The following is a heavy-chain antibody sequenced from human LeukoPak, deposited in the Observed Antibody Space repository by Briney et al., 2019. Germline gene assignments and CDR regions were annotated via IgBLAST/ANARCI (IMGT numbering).Heavy chain of an antibody. CDR2: ITSGGGSI. CDR1: GFTFSSYE. Sequence: TGGSLRLSCAASGFTFSSYEMNWVRQAPGKGLEWVSYITSGGGSIYYGDPVKGRFTISRDNAKNSLYLQMNSLRVEDTAVYYCATVGRKTTPGYWGQGTLVTVSS. D-gene: IGHD1-26*01. J-gene: IGHJ4*02. V-gene: IGHV3-48*03. CDR3: ATVGRKTTPGY.